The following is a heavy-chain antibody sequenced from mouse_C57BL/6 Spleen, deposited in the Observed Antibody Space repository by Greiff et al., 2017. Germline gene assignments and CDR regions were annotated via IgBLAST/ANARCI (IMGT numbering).Heavy chain of an antibody. CDR3: ARHGSRGAMDY. D-gene: IGHD1-1*01. J-gene: IGHJ4*01. Sequence: VKLQQSGAELVRPGASVKLSCKASGYTFTDYYINWVKQRPGQGLEWIARIYPGSGNTYYNEKFKGKATLTAEKSSSTAYMQLSSLTSEDSAVYFCARHGSRGAMDYWGQGTSVTVSS. V-gene: IGHV1-76*01. CDR2: IYPGSGNT. CDR1: GYTFTDYY.